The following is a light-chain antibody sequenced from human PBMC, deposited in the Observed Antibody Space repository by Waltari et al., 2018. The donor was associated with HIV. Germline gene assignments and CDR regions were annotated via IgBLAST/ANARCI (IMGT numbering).Light chain of an antibody. J-gene: IGLJ2*01. CDR3: QSYDSSLSGVV. CDR1: SSNIGAGYD. Sequence: QSVLTQPPSVSGAPGQRVTISCTGSSSNIGAGYDVHWYQQLPGTAPKLLIYGNSNRPAGFPDRFPGSKSGTSASLAITGLQAEDEADYYCQSYDSSLSGVVFGGGTKLTVL. CDR2: GNS. V-gene: IGLV1-40*01.